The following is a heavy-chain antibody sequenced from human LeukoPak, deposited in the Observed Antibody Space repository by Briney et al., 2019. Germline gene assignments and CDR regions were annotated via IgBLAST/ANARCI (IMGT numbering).Heavy chain of an antibody. V-gene: IGHV4-39*07. CDR2: IYYSGST. Sequence: PSETLSLTCTVSGGSISSSSYYWGWIRQPPGKGLEWIGSIYYSGSTYYNPSLKSRVTISVDTSKNQFSLKLSSVTASDTAVYFCARAMMTATDHYGEHVYGMDVWGQGTTVTVSS. J-gene: IGHJ6*02. CDR1: GGSISSSSYY. CDR3: ARAMMTATDHYGEHVYGMDV. D-gene: IGHD4-17*01.